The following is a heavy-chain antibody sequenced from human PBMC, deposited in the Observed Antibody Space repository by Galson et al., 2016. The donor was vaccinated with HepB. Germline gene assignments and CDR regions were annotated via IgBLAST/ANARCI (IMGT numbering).Heavy chain of an antibody. CDR3: ARGANRGRPFDY. V-gene: IGHV3-7*03. CDR1: GLTFSNYA. J-gene: IGHJ4*02. Sequence: SLRLSCAASGLTFSNYAMTWVRQAPGKGLEWVANVKRDGSERYYVDSVKGRFTISRDNAKNSLFLQMNSLRVEDTAVYYCARGANRGRPFDYWGQGTLVTVSS. D-gene: IGHD3-10*01. CDR2: VKRDGSER.